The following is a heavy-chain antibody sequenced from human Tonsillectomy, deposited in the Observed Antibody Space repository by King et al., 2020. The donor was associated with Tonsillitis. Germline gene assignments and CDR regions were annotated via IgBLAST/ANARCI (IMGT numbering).Heavy chain of an antibody. CDR3: ARASYYYDGSGYFSRAGWDY. CDR1: EYTFTSYP. D-gene: IGHD3-22*01. Sequence: VQLVQSGSELKNPGASVKVSCTASEYTFTSYPLNWVRQAPGQGLEWMGWINTNTGNPTYAQGFTGRFVFSLDTSVTTAYLQISSLKADDTAVYYCARASYYYDGSGYFSRAGWDYWGQGTLVTVSS. V-gene: IGHV7-4-1*02. J-gene: IGHJ4*02. CDR2: INTNTGNP.